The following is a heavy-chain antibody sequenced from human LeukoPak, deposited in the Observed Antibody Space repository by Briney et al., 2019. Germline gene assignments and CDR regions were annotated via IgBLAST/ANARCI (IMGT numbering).Heavy chain of an antibody. CDR3: VRDCGFHTFDY. J-gene: IGHJ4*02. CDR1: AFTFSSYW. CDR2: IKQDGSEH. Sequence: PGGSLRLSCAASAFTFSSYWMSGVRQAPGKGPEWGANIKQDGSEHYYVESVKGRFTNSRDNARNLIYLQMSSLRGDDTAVYYCVRDCGFHTFDYWGQGTLVTVSS. V-gene: IGHV3-7*05. D-gene: IGHD2-21*01.